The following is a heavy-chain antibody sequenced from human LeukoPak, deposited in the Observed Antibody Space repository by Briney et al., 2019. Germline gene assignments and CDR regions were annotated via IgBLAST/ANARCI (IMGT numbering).Heavy chain of an antibody. CDR2: ISSSSSTI. V-gene: IGHV3-48*01. J-gene: IGHJ4*02. Sequence: GGSLRLSCAASGFTFSSYSMNWVRQAPGKGLEWVSYISSSSSTIYYADSVKGRFTISRDNAKNSLYLQMNSLRAEDTAVYYCAKGSSSWLWPSDYWGQGTLVTVSS. D-gene: IGHD6-13*01. CDR3: AKGSSSWLWPSDY. CDR1: GFTFSSYS.